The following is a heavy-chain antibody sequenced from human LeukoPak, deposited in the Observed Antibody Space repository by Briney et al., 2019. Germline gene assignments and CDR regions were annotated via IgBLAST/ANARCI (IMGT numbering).Heavy chain of an antibody. Sequence: PSETLSLTCTVSGGSISSSSYYWGWIRQPPGKGLEWIGRIHNSGSTNYNPSLKSRVTMSVDTSKSQFSLKLSSVTAADTAVYYCARDQYYYDSSGYYRFDSWGQGTLVTVSS. J-gene: IGHJ4*02. CDR2: IHNSGST. V-gene: IGHV4-39*07. CDR3: ARDQYYYDSSGYYRFDS. CDR1: GGSISSSSYY. D-gene: IGHD3-22*01.